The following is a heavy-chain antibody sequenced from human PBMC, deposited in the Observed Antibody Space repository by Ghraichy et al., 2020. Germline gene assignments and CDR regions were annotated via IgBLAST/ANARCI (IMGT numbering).Heavy chain of an antibody. V-gene: IGHV4-59*01. CDR1: GGSINSYY. Sequence: SETLSLTCTVSGGSINSYYWSWIRQPPGKGLEWIGYIYYSGTTNYNPSLKSRVTISLDTSKNQFSLKLSSVTAADTAVYYCARGAYYFDSWGQGTLVTVSS. J-gene: IGHJ4*02. CDR2: IYYSGTT. CDR3: ARGAYYFDS.